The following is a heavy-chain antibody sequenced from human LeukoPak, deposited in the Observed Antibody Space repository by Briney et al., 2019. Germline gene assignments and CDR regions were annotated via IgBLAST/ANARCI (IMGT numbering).Heavy chain of an antibody. Sequence: SETLSLTCTVSGCSISSGGYYWSWIRQHPGQGLEWIGYIYYSGSTYYNPSLKSRVTISVDTSKNQFSLKLSSVTAADMAVYHCARESSGWYQYYFDYWGQGTLVTVSS. V-gene: IGHV4-31*03. J-gene: IGHJ4*02. CDR2: IYYSGST. CDR3: ARESSGWYQYYFDY. D-gene: IGHD6-19*01. CDR1: GCSISSGGYY.